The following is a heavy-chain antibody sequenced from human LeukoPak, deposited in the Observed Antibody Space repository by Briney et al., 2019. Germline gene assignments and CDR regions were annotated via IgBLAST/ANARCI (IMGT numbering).Heavy chain of an antibody. CDR1: GFTFDDFG. J-gene: IGHJ4*02. D-gene: IGHD3-22*01. CDR2: INWNGDKV. V-gene: IGHV3-9*01. Sequence: HPGGSLRLSCAASGFTFDDFGLHWVRQGPGKGLEWVAGINWNGDKVAYGDFVTGRFSISRDNANSSLYLQMNGLRVEDTAFYYCVRSRGYGLRGILLYFDYWGQGSLVTVSS. CDR3: VRSRGYGLRGILLYFDY.